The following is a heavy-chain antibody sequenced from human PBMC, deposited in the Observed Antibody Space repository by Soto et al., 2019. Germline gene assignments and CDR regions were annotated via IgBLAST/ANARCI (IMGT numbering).Heavy chain of an antibody. CDR1: GGSISSGVYY. Sequence: SETLSLTCTVSGGSISSGVYYWSWIRQHPGKGLEWIGYIYYSGSTYYNPSLKSRVTISVDTSKNQFSLRLPSVTAADTAVFYCASQLESTTYFDYWGRGTLVTVSS. J-gene: IGHJ4*02. CDR2: IYYSGST. D-gene: IGHD1-1*01. V-gene: IGHV4-30-4*08. CDR3: ASQLESTTYFDY.